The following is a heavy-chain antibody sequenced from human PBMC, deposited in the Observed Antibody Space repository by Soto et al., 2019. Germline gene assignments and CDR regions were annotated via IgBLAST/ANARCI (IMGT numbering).Heavy chain of an antibody. CDR3: ARGGYCTNGVCYPSYYYGMDV. CDR1: GGTFSSYA. Sequence: QVQLVQSGAEVKKPGSSVKVSCKASGGTFSSYAISWVRQAPGQGLEWMGGIIPIFGTANYAQKFQGRVTITADESTSTAYMELSSLRSEDTDVYYCARGGYCTNGVCYPSYYYGMDVWGQGTTVTVSS. CDR2: IIPIFGTA. V-gene: IGHV1-69*01. J-gene: IGHJ6*02. D-gene: IGHD2-8*01.